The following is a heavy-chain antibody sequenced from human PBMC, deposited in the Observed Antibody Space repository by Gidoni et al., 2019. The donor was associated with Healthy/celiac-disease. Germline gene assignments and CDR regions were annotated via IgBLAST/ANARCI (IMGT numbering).Heavy chain of an antibody. CDR2: ISWDGGST. CDR1: GFTFDDYA. D-gene: IGHD2-2*01. Sequence: EVQLVASGGVVVQPGGSLRLSCAASGFTFDDYAMHWVRQAPGKGREWVSLISWDGGSTYYADSVKGRFTISRDNSKNSLYLQMNSLRAEDTALYYCAKDMMEDIVVVPAGYGMDVWGQGTTVTVSS. CDR3: AKDMMEDIVVVPAGYGMDV. J-gene: IGHJ6*02. V-gene: IGHV3-43D*03.